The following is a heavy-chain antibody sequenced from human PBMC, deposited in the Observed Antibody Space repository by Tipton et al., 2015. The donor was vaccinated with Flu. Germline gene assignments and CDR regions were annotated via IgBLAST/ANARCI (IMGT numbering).Heavy chain of an antibody. D-gene: IGHD1-26*01. Sequence: TLSLTCTVSGGSIRGYYWNWIRQFPGKGLEWIGFVYYTGSTNYNPSLKSRVTISVDMSKNQFSLKLTSVTAADTAVYYCARGGGSPSYWGQGTLVTVSS. V-gene: IGHV4-59*01. CDR2: VYYTGST. CDR3: ARGGGSPSY. J-gene: IGHJ4*02. CDR1: GGSIRGYY.